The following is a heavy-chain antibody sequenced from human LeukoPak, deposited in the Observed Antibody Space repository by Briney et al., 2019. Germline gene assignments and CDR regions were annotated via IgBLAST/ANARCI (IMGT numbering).Heavy chain of an antibody. V-gene: IGHV3-30*02. CDR2: IWYDGSIK. J-gene: IGHJ5*02. Sequence: PGGSLRLSCAASGFTFSSYGMHWVRQAPGKGLEWVAVIWYDGSIKDYGDSVKGRFTISRDNSRNTLYLQMNSLRFEDTAVYYCASGVIADNHWGQGTLVTVSS. CDR1: GFTFSSYG. CDR3: ASGVIADNH. D-gene: IGHD2-21*01.